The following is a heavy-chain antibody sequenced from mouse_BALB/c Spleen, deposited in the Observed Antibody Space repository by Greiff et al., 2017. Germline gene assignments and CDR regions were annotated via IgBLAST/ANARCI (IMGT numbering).Heavy chain of an antibody. CDR1: GFSLTSYG. J-gene: IGHJ3*01. CDR3: AREDYRYEGAWFAY. D-gene: IGHD2-14*01. CDR2: IWAGGST. Sequence: VKLQESGPGLVAPSQSLSITCTVSGFSLTSYGVHWVRQPPGKGLEWLGVIWAGGSTNYNSALMSRLSISKDNSKSQVFLKMNSLQTDDTAMYYCAREDYRYEGAWFAYWGQGTLVTVSA. V-gene: IGHV2-9*02.